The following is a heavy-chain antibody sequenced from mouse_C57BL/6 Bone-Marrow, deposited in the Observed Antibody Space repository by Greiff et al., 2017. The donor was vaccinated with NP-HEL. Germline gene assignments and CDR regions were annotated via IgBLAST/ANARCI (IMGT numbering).Heavy chain of an antibody. CDR1: GYTFTSYW. CDR3: ARRLCYDYEGYFDV. J-gene: IGHJ1*03. D-gene: IGHD2-4*01. CDR2: INPSSGYT. V-gene: IGHV1-7*01. Sequence: VQLQQSGAELAKPGASVKLSCKASGYTFTSYWMHWVKQRPGQGLEWIGYINPSSGYTKYNQKFKDKATLTADKYSSTAYMQLSSLTYEDAAVYYCARRLCYDYEGYFDVWGTGTTVTVSS.